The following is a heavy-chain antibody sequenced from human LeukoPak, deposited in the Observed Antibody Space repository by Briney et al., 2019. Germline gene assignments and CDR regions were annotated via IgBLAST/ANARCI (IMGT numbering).Heavy chain of an antibody. V-gene: IGHV3-33*01. D-gene: IGHD3-16*01. CDR3: ARATSPRGGYYYGMDV. CDR2: IWYDGSNK. CDR1: GFTFSSYG. J-gene: IGHJ6*04. Sequence: GGSLRLSCAASGFTFSSYGMHWVRQAPGKGLDWVAVIWYDGSNKYYADSVKGRFTISRDNSKNTLYLQMNSLRAEDTAVYYCARATSPRGGYYYGMDVWGKGTTVTVSS.